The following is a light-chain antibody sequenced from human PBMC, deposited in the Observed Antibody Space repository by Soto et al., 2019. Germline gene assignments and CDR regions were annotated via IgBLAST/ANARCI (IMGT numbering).Light chain of an antibody. CDR2: GIS. Sequence: EVVLTQSPGTLSLFPGERATLSCRASQSVTNSYLAWFQQKPGQAPRPLIYGISNRATGIPDRFSGSGSGTDFTLTISRLEPEDFAVYYCHQYSSSTKTFGQGTKVDIK. CDR1: QSVTNSY. V-gene: IGKV3-20*01. J-gene: IGKJ1*01. CDR3: HQYSSSTKT.